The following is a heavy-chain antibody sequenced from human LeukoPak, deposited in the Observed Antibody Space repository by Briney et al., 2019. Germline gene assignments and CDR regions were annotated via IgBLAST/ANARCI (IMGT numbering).Heavy chain of an antibody. D-gene: IGHD3-10*01. V-gene: IGHV3-23*01. J-gene: IGHJ4*02. CDR3: ANGGSYYGSGSYENY. CDR1: GFTFSSYA. CDR2: ISGSGGST. Sequence: GGSLRLSCAASGFTFSSYAMSWVRQAPGKGLEWVSAISGSGGSTYYADSVKGRFTISRDNSKNTLYLQMNSLRAEDTAVYYCANGGSYYGSGSYENYWGQGTLVTVSS.